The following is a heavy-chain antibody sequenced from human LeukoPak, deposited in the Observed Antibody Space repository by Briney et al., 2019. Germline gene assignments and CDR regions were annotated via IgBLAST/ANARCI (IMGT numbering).Heavy chain of an antibody. CDR2: ISYDGSNK. V-gene: IGHV3-30*04. Sequence: GGSLRLSRAGSGFTFSSYSIHWVRQVSGKGLEWVAVISYDGSNKYYADSVKGRFTISRDNSRNTVYLQMNSLRPEDTAVYSCARDLVGYGGGFDYWGQGTLVTVSS. J-gene: IGHJ4*02. CDR3: ARDLVGYGGGFDY. CDR1: GFTFSSYS. D-gene: IGHD4-23*01.